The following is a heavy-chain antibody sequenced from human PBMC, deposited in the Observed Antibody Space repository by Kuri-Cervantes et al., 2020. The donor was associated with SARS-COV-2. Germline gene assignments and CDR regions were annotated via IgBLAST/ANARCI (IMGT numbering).Heavy chain of an antibody. Sequence: GESLKISCEASGFTFSTYAMHWVRHTPDKGLAWMAVIWHNGTLKYYVDSVKGRFTLSRDNAKNMLFLQMNSLRAEDTAVYYCVRDGDHWNFDYWGQGTLVTVSS. CDR2: IWHNGTLK. J-gene: IGHJ4*02. V-gene: IGHV3-33*01. CDR3: VRDGDHWNFDY. D-gene: IGHD1-1*01. CDR1: GFTFSTYA.